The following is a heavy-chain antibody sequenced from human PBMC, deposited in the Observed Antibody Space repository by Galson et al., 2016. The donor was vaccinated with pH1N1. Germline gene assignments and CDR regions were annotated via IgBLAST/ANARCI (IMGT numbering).Heavy chain of an antibody. CDR3: ATVGSYGDYRAAPYSQH. CDR1: GFMFSSYW. Sequence: SLRLSCAASGFMFSSYWMTWVRQAPGKGLEWVANIYQDGSEKYYVDSVKGRFTISRDNAKNSVYLQMNSLRVEDTAVYYCATVGSYGDYRAAPYSQHWGQGTLVTVSS. J-gene: IGHJ1*01. V-gene: IGHV3-7*01. D-gene: IGHD4-17*01. CDR2: IYQDGSEK.